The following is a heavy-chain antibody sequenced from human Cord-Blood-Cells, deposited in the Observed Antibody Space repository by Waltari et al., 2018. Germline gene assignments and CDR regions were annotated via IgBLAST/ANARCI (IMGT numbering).Heavy chain of an antibody. CDR3: ATYSEGYCSSTSCYDY. J-gene: IGHJ4*02. CDR1: GGTSSSSA. CDR2: IIPIFGTA. D-gene: IGHD2-2*01. V-gene: IGHV1-69*12. Sequence: QVQLVQSGAEVKKPGSSVKVSCKASGGTSSSSAISWVRQAPGQGLEWMGGIIPIFGTANYAQKFQGRVTITADESTSTAYMELSSLRSEDTAVYYCATYSEGYCSSTSCYDYWGQGTLVTVSS.